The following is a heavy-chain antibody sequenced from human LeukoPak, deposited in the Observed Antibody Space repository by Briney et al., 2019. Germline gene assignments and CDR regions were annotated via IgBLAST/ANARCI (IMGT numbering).Heavy chain of an antibody. CDR3: ARGYGDRLDCFDP. CDR2: IWYGGSNK. CDR1: GFTFSSYG. J-gene: IGHJ5*02. Sequence: PGGSLRLSCAASGFTFSSYGMHWVRQAPGKGLEWVAVIWYGGSNKYYADSVKGRFTISRDNSKNTLYLQMNSLRAEDTAVYYCARGYGDRLDCFDPWGQGTLVTVS. V-gene: IGHV3-33*01. D-gene: IGHD4-17*01.